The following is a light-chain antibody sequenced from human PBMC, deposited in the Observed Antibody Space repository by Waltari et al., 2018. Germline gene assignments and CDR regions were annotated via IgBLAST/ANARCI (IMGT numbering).Light chain of an antibody. J-gene: IGLJ3*02. V-gene: IGLV2-14*01. CDR3: SSYTTSSTWE. CDR1: SGDIGSYNY. CDR2: DVR. Sequence: QSALTQPASVSGSPGQSITISCTGTSGDIGSYNYVSWYQQYPGKAPKLMISDVRKRPSGVSNRFSGSKSGNTASLTISGLQAEDEADYYCSSYTTSSTWEFGGGTKLTVL.